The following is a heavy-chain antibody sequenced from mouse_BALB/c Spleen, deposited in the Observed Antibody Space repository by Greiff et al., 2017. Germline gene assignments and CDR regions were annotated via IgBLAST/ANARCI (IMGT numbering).Heavy chain of an antibody. V-gene: IGHV2-6-7*01. CDR1: GFSLTGYG. Sequence: VQVVESGPGLVAPSQSLSITCTVSGFSLTGYGVNWVRQPPGKGLEWLGLIWGDGSTDYISALKSRLSISKDNSKSQVFLKMNSLQTDDTARYYCARDTYRYSFADWGQGTLVTVSA. J-gene: IGHJ3*01. D-gene: IGHD2-14*01. CDR2: IWGDGST. CDR3: ARDTYRYSFAD.